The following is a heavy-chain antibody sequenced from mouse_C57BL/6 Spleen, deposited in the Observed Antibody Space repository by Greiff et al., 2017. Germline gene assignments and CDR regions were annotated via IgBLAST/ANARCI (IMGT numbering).Heavy chain of an antibody. D-gene: IGHD1-1*01. J-gene: IGHJ1*03. Sequence: QVQLQQPGAELVKPGASVKLSCKASGYTFTSYWMHWVKQRPGQGLEWIGMIHPNSGSTNYNEKFKSKATLTVDKSSSTAYMQLSSLTSEDSAVYYCARAPNYGSSYGYFDVWGTGTTATVSS. CDR2: IHPNSGST. CDR3: ARAPNYGSSYGYFDV. V-gene: IGHV1-64*01. CDR1: GYTFTSYW.